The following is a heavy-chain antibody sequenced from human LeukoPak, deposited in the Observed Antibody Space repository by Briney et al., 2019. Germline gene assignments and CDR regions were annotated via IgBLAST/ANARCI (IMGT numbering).Heavy chain of an antibody. CDR3: ARYYYDSSGYYYEDY. V-gene: IGHV4-31*03. CDR2: IYYSGST. Sequence: PSQTLSLTCTVSGGSISSGGHYWSWIRQHPGKGLEWIGYIYYSGSTYYNPSLKSRVTISVDTSKNQFSLKPSSVTAADTAVYYCARYYYDSSGYYYEDYWGQGTLVTVSS. CDR1: GGSISSGGHY. D-gene: IGHD3-22*01. J-gene: IGHJ4*02.